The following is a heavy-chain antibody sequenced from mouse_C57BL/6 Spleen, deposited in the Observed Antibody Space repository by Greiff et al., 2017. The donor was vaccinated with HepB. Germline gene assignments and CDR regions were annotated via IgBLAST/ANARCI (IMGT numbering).Heavy chain of an antibody. CDR2: IDPEEGDT. CDR3: TASTMVATEFAC. D-gene: IGHD2-2*01. J-gene: IGHJ3*01. Sequence: VQLKESGAELVRPGASVKLSCTASGFNIKDYYMHWVKQRPEQGLEWIGRIDPEEGDTEYAPKFQGKATMTADTSSITAYLQLSSLTSEDTAVYYSTASTMVATEFACWGQGTLVTVSA. V-gene: IGHV14-1*01. CDR1: GFNIKDYY.